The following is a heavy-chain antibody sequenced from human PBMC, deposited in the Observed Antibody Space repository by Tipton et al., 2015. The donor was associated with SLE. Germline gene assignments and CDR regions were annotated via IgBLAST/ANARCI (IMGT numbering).Heavy chain of an antibody. CDR1: GGSISSGDYY. CDR2: IHHRGST. D-gene: IGHD5-18*01. J-gene: IGHJ4*02. Sequence: TLSLTCIVSGGSISSGDYYWGWIRQPPGKGLEWIGGIHHRGSTYYNPSLKSRVTISVDTSKNQFSLKLNSVTAADTAIYYCARRQRGYSYAPFDNWGQGTLVPVPS. CDR3: ARRQRGYSYAPFDN. V-gene: IGHV4-39*01.